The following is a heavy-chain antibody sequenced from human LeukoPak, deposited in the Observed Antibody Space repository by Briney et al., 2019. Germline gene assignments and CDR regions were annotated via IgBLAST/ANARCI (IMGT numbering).Heavy chain of an antibody. D-gene: IGHD5-18*01. V-gene: IGHV3-66*01. CDR3: ARLTSGYSYDPVDY. CDR2: IYSGGST. Sequence: GGSLRLSCAASGFTVSSNYMSWVRQAPGKGLECVSVIYSGGSTYYADSVKGRFTISRDNSKNTLYLQINSLRAEDTAVYYCARLTSGYSYDPVDYWGQGTLVTVSS. CDR1: GFTVSSNY. J-gene: IGHJ4*02.